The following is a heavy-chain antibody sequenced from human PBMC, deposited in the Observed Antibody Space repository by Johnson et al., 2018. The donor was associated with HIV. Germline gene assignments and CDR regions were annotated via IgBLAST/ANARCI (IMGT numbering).Heavy chain of an antibody. D-gene: IGHD3-10*01. CDR3: AREGGVTMVDGFDI. V-gene: IGHV3-11*05. CDR1: GFTFSDYY. J-gene: IGHJ3*02. Sequence: QVQLVESGGGLVKPGGSLRLSCAASGFTFSDYYMSWIRQAPGKGLEWLSYYVDSVKGRFTISRDNAKNSLYLQMNSLRAEDTAVYYCAREGGVTMVDGFDIWGQGTMVTVSS.